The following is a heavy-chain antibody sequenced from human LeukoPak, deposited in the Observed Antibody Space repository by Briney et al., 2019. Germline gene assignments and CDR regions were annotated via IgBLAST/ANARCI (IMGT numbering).Heavy chain of an antibody. V-gene: IGHV3-30*18. CDR1: GFTFSSYG. CDR3: AKQAPARYSYGYLNY. J-gene: IGHJ4*02. D-gene: IGHD5-18*01. Sequence: GGSLRLSCAASGFTFSSYGMHWVRQAPGKGLEWVAVISYDGSNKYYADSVKGRFTISRDNSKNTLCLQMNSLRAEDTAVYYCAKQAPARYSYGYLNYWGQGTLVTVSS. CDR2: ISYDGSNK.